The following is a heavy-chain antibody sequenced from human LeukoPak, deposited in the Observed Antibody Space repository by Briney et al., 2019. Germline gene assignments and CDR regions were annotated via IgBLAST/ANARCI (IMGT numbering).Heavy chain of an antibody. J-gene: IGHJ4*02. CDR3: ARGAHIVVVPAAHFDY. V-gene: IGHV4-34*01. D-gene: IGHD2-2*01. Sequence: PSETLSLTCAVYGGSFSGYYWSWIRQPPGKGLEWIGEINHSGSTNYNPSLKSRVTISVDTSKNQFSLKLSSVTAADTAVYYCARGAHIVVVPAAHFDYWGQGTLVTVSS. CDR2: INHSGST. CDR1: GGSFSGYY.